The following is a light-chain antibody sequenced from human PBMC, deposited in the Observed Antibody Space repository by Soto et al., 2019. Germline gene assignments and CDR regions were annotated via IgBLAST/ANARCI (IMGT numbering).Light chain of an antibody. Sequence: EIVLTQSPGTLSLSPGERATLSCRASQSVSNNYLAWYQQKPGQAPRLLIYGASNSATGIPDRFSGSGSGTDFTLTISRLEPEDFEVYYCQQYGSSGTFGQGTKVEIK. J-gene: IGKJ1*01. CDR3: QQYGSSGT. V-gene: IGKV3-20*01. CDR2: GAS. CDR1: QSVSNNY.